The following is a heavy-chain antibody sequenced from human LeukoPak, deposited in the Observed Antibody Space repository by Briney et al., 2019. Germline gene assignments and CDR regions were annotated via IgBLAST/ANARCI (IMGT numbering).Heavy chain of an antibody. CDR1: GFSFSSYAM. D-gene: IGHD6-13*01. V-gene: IGHV4-4*02. Sequence: SGGSLRLSCAASGFSFSSYAMNWVRQPPGKGLEWIGEIYHSGSTNYNPSLKSRVTISVDKSKNQFSLKLSSVTAADTAVYYCASGGSSSWTTRFDYWGQGTLVTVSS. CDR2: IYHSGST. J-gene: IGHJ4*02. CDR3: ASGGSSSWTTRFDY.